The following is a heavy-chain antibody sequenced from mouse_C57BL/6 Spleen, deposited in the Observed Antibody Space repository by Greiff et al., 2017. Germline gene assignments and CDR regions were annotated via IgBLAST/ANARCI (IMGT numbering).Heavy chain of an antibody. D-gene: IGHD1-1*01. CDR2: IYPGDGDT. V-gene: IGHV1-82*01. CDR1: GYAFSSSW. CDR3: AREEYYYGSSYGAMDY. Sequence: VKLVESGPELVKPGASVKISCKASGYAFSSSWMNWVKQRPGKGLEWIGRIYPGDGDTNYNGKFKGKATLTADKSSSTAYMQLSSLTSEDSAVYFCAREEYYYGSSYGAMDYWGQGTSVTVSS. J-gene: IGHJ4*01.